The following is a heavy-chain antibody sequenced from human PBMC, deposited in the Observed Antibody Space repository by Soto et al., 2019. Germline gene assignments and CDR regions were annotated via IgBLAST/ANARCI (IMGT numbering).Heavy chain of an antibody. CDR2: IDHSGST. V-gene: IGHV4-4*02. CDR1: SGSISSSNW. J-gene: IGHJ5*02. Sequence: QVQLQESGPGLVKPSGTLSLTCAVSSGSISSSNWWSWVRQPPGKGLEWIGEIDHSGSTNYNPSLKSRVTISGDRSKNQFPLKLSSVTAADTAVYYCARQGDWFDPWGQGTLVTVSS. CDR3: ARQGDWFDP.